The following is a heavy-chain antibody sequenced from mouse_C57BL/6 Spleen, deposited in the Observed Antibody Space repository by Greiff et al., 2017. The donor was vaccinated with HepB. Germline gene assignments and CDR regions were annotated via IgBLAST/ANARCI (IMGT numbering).Heavy chain of an antibody. D-gene: IGHD1-1*01. Sequence: VQLQQSGAELVRPGASVTLSCKASGYTFTDYEMHWVKQTPVHGLEWIGAIDPETGGTAYNQKFKGKAILTADKSSSTAYMELRSLTSEDSAVYYCTRRALFYYGSSHGYFDVWGTGTTVTVSS. J-gene: IGHJ1*03. V-gene: IGHV1-15*01. CDR3: TRRALFYYGSSHGYFDV. CDR1: GYTFTDYE. CDR2: IDPETGGT.